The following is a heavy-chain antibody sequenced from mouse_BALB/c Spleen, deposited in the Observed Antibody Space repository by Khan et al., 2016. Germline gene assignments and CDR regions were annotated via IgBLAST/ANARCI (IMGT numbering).Heavy chain of an antibody. CDR1: GFNIKDTY. Sequence: EVQLQESGAELVRSGASVKLSCTATGFNIKDTYIHWVKQSPEQGLEWIGGIDPANGNTKFDPKFQGKATITTDTSSNTAYLQLSSLTSEDTAVYYSVRPCYDGYYGFAYWGQGTLVTVSA. CDR3: VRPCYDGYYGFAY. V-gene: IGHV14-3*02. CDR2: IDPANGNT. D-gene: IGHD2-3*01. J-gene: IGHJ3*01.